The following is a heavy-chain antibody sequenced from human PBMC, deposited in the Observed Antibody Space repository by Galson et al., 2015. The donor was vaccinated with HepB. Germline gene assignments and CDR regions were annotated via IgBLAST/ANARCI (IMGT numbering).Heavy chain of an antibody. Sequence: SLRLSCAASGFTFGDYAMSWVRQAPGKGLEWVGFIRSKAYGGTTEYAASVKGRFTISRDDSKSIAYLQMNSLKTEDTAVYYCTRDSSGYHPLDYWGQGTLVTVSS. J-gene: IGHJ4*02. CDR3: TRDSSGYHPLDY. D-gene: IGHD3-22*01. CDR2: IRSKAYGGTT. CDR1: GFTFGDYA. V-gene: IGHV3-49*04.